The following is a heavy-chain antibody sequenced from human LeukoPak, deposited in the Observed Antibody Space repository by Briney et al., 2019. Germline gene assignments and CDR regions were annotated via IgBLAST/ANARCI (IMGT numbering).Heavy chain of an antibody. J-gene: IGHJ4*02. CDR2: IYGGNGNT. CDR1: GYTFTSYA. CDR3: ARGWGGDCYHVH. V-gene: IGHV1-3*01. Sequence: ASVKVSCKASGYTFTSYAMHWVRRAPGQRLEWMGWIYGGNGNTKYSQKFQGRVSITRDTSASTVYMELSSLGSEDTAVYYCARGWGGDCYHVHWGQGTLVTVSS. D-gene: IGHD2-21*02.